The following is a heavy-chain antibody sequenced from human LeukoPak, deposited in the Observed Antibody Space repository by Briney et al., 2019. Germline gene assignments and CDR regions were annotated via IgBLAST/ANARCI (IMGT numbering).Heavy chain of an antibody. J-gene: IGHJ4*02. CDR1: GFTFSSYG. Sequence: GGSLRLSCAASGFTFSSYGMHWVRQAPGKGPGWVAVISYDGSNKYYADSVKGRFTISRDNSKNTLYLQMNSLRAEDMAVYYCARAEEAGDYFDYWGQGTLVTVSS. CDR3: ARAEEAGDYFDY. D-gene: IGHD1-14*01. CDR2: ISYDGSNK. V-gene: IGHV3-30*03.